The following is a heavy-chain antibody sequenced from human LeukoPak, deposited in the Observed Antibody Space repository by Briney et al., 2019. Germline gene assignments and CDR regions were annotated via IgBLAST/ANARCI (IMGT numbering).Heavy chain of an antibody. CDR1: GYSISSSNW. D-gene: IGHD4-23*01. CDR2: IYYSGST. J-gene: IGHJ4*02. V-gene: IGHV4-28*01. Sequence: SETLSLTCAVSGYSISSSNWWGWIRQPPGKGLEWIGYIYYSGSTYYNPSLKSRVTMSVDTSKNQFSLKLSSVTAVDTALYYCARSVDGGNSRFDYWGQGTLVTVSS. CDR3: ARSVDGGNSRFDY.